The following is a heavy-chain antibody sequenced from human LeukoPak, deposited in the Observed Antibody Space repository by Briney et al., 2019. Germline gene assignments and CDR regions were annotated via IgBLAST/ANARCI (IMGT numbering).Heavy chain of an antibody. Sequence: SETLSLTCTVSGGSISSYYWSWIRQPPGKGLEWIGEINHSGSTNYNPSLKSRVTISVDTSKNQFSLKLSSVTAADTAVYYCASLSSGSTRTRFDYWGQGTLVTVSS. V-gene: IGHV4-34*01. D-gene: IGHD6-19*01. CDR1: GGSISSYY. CDR3: ASLSSGSTRTRFDY. CDR2: INHSGST. J-gene: IGHJ4*02.